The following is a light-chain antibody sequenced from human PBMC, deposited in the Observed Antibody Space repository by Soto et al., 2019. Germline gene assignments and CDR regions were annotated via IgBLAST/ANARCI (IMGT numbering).Light chain of an antibody. J-gene: IGKJ2*01. CDR1: RDISNS. CDR3: QQTSAFPRT. Sequence: DIQMTQSPSSVSASVGDRLTITCRASRDISNSLAWYQQTPGKAPKLLLRGASSLHRGVPSRFSGGGAGTEFPLTISSLQPEYFATYYCQQTSAFPRTFGQGTKVDVK. V-gene: IGKV1-12*01. CDR2: GAS.